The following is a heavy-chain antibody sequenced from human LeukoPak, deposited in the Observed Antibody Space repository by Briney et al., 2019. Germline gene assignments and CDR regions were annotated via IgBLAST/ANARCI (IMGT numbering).Heavy chain of an antibody. CDR2: IKQDGSET. V-gene: IGHV3-7*01. Sequence: GGSLRLSCAASGFTCRSFWMRWVRQAPERGLEWGANIKQDGSETYYVDSVKGRFTISRDNAKNSLHLQMNSLRADDTAVYHCAKMAGGSSGWYEYYFDYWGQGALVAVSS. J-gene: IGHJ4*02. CDR3: AKMAGGSSGWYEYYFDY. CDR1: GFTCRSFW. D-gene: IGHD6-19*01.